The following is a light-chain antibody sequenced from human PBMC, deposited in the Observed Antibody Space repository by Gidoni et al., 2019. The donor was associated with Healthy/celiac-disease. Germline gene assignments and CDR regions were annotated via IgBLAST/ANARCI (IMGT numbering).Light chain of an antibody. CDR1: QSISSY. CDR3: QQSYSTPWT. CDR2: GAS. J-gene: IGKJ1*01. Sequence: DIQMTQSPSSLSASLGDRVTITCRESQSISSYLNWYQQKPGKAPKLLIYGASSLQSGVPSRFSGSGSGTEFTLSISSLQPEDFATYYCQQSYSTPWTFGQGTKVEIK. V-gene: IGKV1-39*01.